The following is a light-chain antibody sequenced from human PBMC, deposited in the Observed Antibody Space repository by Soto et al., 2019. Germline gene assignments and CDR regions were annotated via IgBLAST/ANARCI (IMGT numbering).Light chain of an antibody. CDR2: AVS. J-gene: IGKJ1*01. CDR3: LQHHSYPQP. V-gene: IGKV1-17*01. CDR1: QGIKND. Sequence: DIEMTQSPSSLSASLGDGVTITCRASQGIKNDLAWYQQKPGKAPKRLIYAVSSLQSEVPSRFSASGSGTEFTLTISSLQPEDVATYYCLQHHSYPQPFGQGTKVDI.